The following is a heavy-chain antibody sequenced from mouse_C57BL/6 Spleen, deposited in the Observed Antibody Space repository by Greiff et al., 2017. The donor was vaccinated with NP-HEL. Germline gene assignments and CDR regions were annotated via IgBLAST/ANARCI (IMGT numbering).Heavy chain of an antibody. CDR3: ARDYYGSSPYFDV. J-gene: IGHJ1*03. CDR2: IYPGAGDT. D-gene: IGHD1-1*01. CDR1: GYAFSSSW. Sequence: VQLQESGPELVKPGASVKISCKASGYAFSSSWMNWVKQRSGKGLEWIGRIYPGAGDTNYNGKFKGKATLTADKSSSTAYMQLSSLTSEDSAVYFCARDYYGSSPYFDVWGTGTTVTVSS. V-gene: IGHV1-82*01.